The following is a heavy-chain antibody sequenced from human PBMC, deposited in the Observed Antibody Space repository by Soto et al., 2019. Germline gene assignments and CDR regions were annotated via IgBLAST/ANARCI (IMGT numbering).Heavy chain of an antibody. J-gene: IGHJ5*02. Sequence: GGSLRLSCAASGFTFSSYSMNWVRQAPGKGLEWVSYISSSSSTIYYADSVKGRFTISRDNAKNSLYLQMNSLRAEDTAVYYCARDLLENWFDPWGQGTLVTVSS. V-gene: IGHV3-48*01. CDR1: GFTFSSYS. CDR3: ARDLLENWFDP. CDR2: ISSSSSTI.